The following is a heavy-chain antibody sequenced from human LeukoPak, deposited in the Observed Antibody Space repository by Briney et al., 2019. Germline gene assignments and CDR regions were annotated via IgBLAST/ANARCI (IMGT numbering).Heavy chain of an antibody. D-gene: IGHD5-18*01. Sequence: GGSLRLSCAASGFTFSSYGMHWVRQAPGKGLEWVAVISYDGSNKYYADSVKGRFTISRDNSKNTLYLQMNSLRAEDTAVYYCAKALSGYSYGSLFDYWGQGTLVTVSS. J-gene: IGHJ4*02. V-gene: IGHV3-30*18. CDR1: GFTFSSYG. CDR2: ISYDGSNK. CDR3: AKALSGYSYGSLFDY.